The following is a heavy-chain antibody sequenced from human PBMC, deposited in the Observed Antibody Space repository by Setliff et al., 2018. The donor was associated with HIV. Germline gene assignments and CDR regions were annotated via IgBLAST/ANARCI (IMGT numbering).Heavy chain of an antibody. CDR2: IYISGST. Sequence: LSLTCTVSGGSISSYYWSWIRPPAGKGLEWIGHIYISGSTNYNPSFNSRVTMSVDTSKNQFSLRLTSVTAADTAMYHCARDRSSGWSKDWFDTWGQGILVTVSS. CDR1: GGSISSYY. CDR3: ARDRSSGWSKDWFDT. V-gene: IGHV4-4*07. J-gene: IGHJ5*02. D-gene: IGHD6-19*01.